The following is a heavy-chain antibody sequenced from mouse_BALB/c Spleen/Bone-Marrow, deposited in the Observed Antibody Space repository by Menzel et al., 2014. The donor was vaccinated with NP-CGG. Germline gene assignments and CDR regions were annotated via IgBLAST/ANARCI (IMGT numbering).Heavy chain of an antibody. CDR2: ISSGGSYT. D-gene: IGHD1-1*01. CDR1: GFTFSSYA. J-gene: IGHJ2*01. Sequence: DVQLQESGGGLVKPGGSLKLSCAASGFTFSSYAMSWVRQTPEKRLEWVATISSGGSYTYYPDSVKGRFTTSRDNAKNTLYLQMSSLRSEDTAMYYCARHYYGSSYYFDYWGQGTTLTVSS. CDR3: ARHYYGSSYYFDY. V-gene: IGHV5-9-3*01.